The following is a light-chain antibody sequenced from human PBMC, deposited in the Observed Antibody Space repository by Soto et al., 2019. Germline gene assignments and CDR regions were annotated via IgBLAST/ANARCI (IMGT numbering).Light chain of an antibody. V-gene: IGKV3-20*01. J-gene: IGKJ4*01. CDR3: QQFSSYPLT. CDR1: QCVSNNY. Sequence: EIVLTQSPGTLSLSPGERAALSCVASQCVSNNYLAWNQQKPGQAPRLLIYDASRRATGIPDRFSGGGSGTDFTLTISRLEPEDFAVYYCQQFSSYPLTFGGGTKVDI. CDR2: DAS.